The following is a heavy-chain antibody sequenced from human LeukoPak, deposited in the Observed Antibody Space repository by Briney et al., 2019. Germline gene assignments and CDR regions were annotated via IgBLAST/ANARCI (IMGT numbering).Heavy chain of an antibody. CDR1: AYTFTSYG. J-gene: IGHJ4*02. D-gene: IGHD6-19*01. V-gene: IGHV1-18*01. Sequence: ASAKVSCKASAYTFTSYGISWVRQAPGQGLEWMGWISAYNGNTNYAQKLQGRVTMTTDTSTSTAYMELRSLRSDDTAVYYCARDGDSSGWYIGSYFDYWGQGTLVTASS. CDR2: ISAYNGNT. CDR3: ARDGDSSGWYIGSYFDY.